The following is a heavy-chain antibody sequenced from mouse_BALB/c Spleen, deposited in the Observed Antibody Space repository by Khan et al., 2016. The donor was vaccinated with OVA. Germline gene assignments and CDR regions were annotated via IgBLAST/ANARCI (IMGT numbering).Heavy chain of an antibody. CDR1: GFSLTSYG. J-gene: IGHJ1*01. D-gene: IGHD1-1*01. Sequence: VQLQESGPGLVAPSQSLSITCTVSGFSLTSYGVHWVRQPPGKGLEWLGVIWAGGSTNYNSALLSRLSISNDNSKSQVFLQMNSLQTDDTAMYYCAGDTTVESYWYFDVWGAGTTVTVSS. CDR2: IWAGGST. CDR3: AGDTTVESYWYFDV. V-gene: IGHV2-9*02.